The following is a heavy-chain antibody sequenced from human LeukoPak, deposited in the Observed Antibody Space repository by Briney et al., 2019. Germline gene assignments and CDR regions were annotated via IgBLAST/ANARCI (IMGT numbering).Heavy chain of an antibody. CDR2: ISYDGSNK. CDR3: AKDAVTVATPYFDF. D-gene: IGHD4-11*01. Sequence: GRSLRLSCAASGFTFSSYAMHWVRQAPGKGLEWVAVISYDGSNKYYADSVKGRFTISRDNSKNTLYLQMNSLRADDTAVYFCAKDAVTVATPYFDFWGQGTLVTVSS. CDR1: GFTFSSYA. V-gene: IGHV3-30*04. J-gene: IGHJ4*02.